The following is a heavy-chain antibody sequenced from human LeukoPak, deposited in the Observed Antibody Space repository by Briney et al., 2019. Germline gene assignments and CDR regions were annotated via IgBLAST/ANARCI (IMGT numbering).Heavy chain of an antibody. D-gene: IGHD3-10*01. CDR3: AREGLGGFGELLYSY. J-gene: IGHJ4*02. Sequence: SETLSLTCTVSGYSISNGYYWGWIRQPPGKGLEWIGSIYHSGSTYYNPSLKSRVTISVDTSKNQFSLKLSSVTAADTAVYYCAREGLGGFGELLYSYWGQGTLVTVSS. CDR1: GYSISNGYY. V-gene: IGHV4-38-2*02. CDR2: IYHSGST.